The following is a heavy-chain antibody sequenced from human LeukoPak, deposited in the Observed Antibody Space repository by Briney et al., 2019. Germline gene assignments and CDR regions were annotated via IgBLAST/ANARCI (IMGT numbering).Heavy chain of an antibody. D-gene: IGHD5-18*01. CDR2: IYYTGRT. CDR1: AGSVSSYY. CDR3: ARDGDSYTLDY. J-gene: IGHJ4*02. V-gene: IGHV4-59*02. Sequence: SETLSLTCTVSAGSVSSYYWSWIRQPPGKGLEWIGYIYYTGRTNYNPSLKSRVTISVDTSKNQFSLKLSSVTAADTAVYYCARDGDSYTLDYWGQGTLVTVSS.